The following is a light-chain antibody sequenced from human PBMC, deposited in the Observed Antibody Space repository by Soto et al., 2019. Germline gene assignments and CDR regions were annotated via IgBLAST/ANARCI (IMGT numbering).Light chain of an antibody. J-gene: IGKJ4*01. CDR2: DAS. CDR1: QNVSNY. CDR3: QQYDNLLT. Sequence: DIQMTQSPSSLSASVGARVTITCQASQNVSNYLHWDHQKPGKAPKILIYDASNLATGVPSRFSGSGSGTDFNFTISSLQPEDIVTYYFQQYDNLLTFGGGTKVEIK. V-gene: IGKV1-33*01.